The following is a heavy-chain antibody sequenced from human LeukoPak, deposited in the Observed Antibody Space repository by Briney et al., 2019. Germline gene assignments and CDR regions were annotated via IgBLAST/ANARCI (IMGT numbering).Heavy chain of an antibody. D-gene: IGHD3-22*01. CDR1: GYTFTSYY. CDR2: INPSGGST. J-gene: IGHJ6*02. Sequence: ASVTVSCKASGYTFTSYYMHWVRQAPGQGLEWMGIINPSGGSTSYAQKFQGRVTMTRDTSTSTVYMELSSLRSEDTAVYYCARGANYYDSSGYPGMDVWGQGTTVTVSS. CDR3: ARGANYYDSSGYPGMDV. V-gene: IGHV1-46*01.